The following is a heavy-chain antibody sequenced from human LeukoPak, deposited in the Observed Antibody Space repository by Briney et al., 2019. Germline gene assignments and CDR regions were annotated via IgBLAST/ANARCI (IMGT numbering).Heavy chain of an antibody. CDR1: GGSISSYY. J-gene: IGHJ3*02. V-gene: IGHV4-4*07. Sequence: SETLSLTCTVSGGSISSYYWSWIRQPAGKGLEWIGRIYTSGSTNYNPSLKSRVTMSVETTKNQFSLKLSSVTAADTAVYYCARYYGYCSSTSCYGGAFDIWGQGTMVTVSS. D-gene: IGHD2-2*03. CDR3: ARYYGYCSSTSCYGGAFDI. CDR2: IYTSGST.